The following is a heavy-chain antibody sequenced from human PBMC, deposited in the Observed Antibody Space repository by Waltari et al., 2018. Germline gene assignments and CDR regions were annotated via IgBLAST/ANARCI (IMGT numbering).Heavy chain of an antibody. D-gene: IGHD6-19*01. CDR2: IYYSGST. CDR1: GGSISSYY. Sequence: QVQLQESGPGLVKPSETLSLTCTVSGGSISSYYWSWIRQPPGKGLEWIGYIYYSGSTNYNPSLKSRVTISVDTSKNQFSLKLSSVTAADTAVYYCARVSSGPIYYYYYMDVWGKGTTVTVSS. V-gene: IGHV4-59*01. J-gene: IGHJ6*03. CDR3: ARVSSGPIYYYYYMDV.